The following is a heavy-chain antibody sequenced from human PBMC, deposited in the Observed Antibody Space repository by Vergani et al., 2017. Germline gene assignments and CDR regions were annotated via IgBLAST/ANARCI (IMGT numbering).Heavy chain of an antibody. CDR1: GLNFNDAW. J-gene: IGHJ4*02. CDR3: STYNVGPSFS. CDR2: VISKKDGGRA. D-gene: IGHD5-24*01. V-gene: IGHV3-15*01. Sequence: EVQLVESGGGLLKPGDHVRLSCAVSGLNFNDAWMTWVRQAPGKGLEWLGRVISKKDGGRADYSPHVKGTITISRDESKSTIYLDMNSLRIEDTATYYCSTYNVGPSFSWGPGTRVTVSS.